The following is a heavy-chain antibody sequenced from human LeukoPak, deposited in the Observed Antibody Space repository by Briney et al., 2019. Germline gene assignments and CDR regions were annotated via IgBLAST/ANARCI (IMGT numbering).Heavy chain of an antibody. CDR3: AKDQAGTAADGGYFDY. D-gene: IGHD6-19*01. Sequence: GGSLRLSWAASGFTFSSYGMHWVRQAPGKGLEWVALIRYDGSNKYYADSVKGRFTISRENSKNTLYLQMNSLRAEDTAVYYCAKDQAGTAADGGYFDYWGQGTLVTVSS. J-gene: IGHJ4*02. CDR2: IRYDGSNK. CDR1: GFTFSSYG. V-gene: IGHV3-30*02.